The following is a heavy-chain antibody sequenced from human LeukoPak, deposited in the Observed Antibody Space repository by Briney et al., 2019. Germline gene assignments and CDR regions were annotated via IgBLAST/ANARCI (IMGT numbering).Heavy chain of an antibody. J-gene: IGHJ4*02. V-gene: IGHV3-66*02. D-gene: IGHD6-13*01. CDR2: IYSGGST. CDR3: ASRAADVAFDY. Sequence: PGGSLRLSCAASGFTVSSNYMSWVRQAPGKGLEWVSVIYSGGSTYYADSVKGRFTISRDNSKNTLYLQMNSLRAEDTAVYYCASRAADVAFDYWGQGTLVTVSS. CDR1: GFTVSSNY.